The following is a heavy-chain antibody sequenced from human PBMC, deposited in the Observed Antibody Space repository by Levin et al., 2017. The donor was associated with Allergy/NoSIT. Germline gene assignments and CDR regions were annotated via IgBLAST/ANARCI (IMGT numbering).Heavy chain of an antibody. CDR3: ARDYYGDYFLQH. Sequence: SGGSLRLSCAASGFTFSHYSMNWVRQAPGKGLEWISYISSSSSTIYYADSVKGRFTISRDTARNSLSLQMNSLRAEDTAVYYCARDYYGDYFLQHWGQGTLVTVSS. V-gene: IGHV3-48*01. CDR1: GFTFSHYS. CDR2: ISSSSSTI. D-gene: IGHD4-17*01. J-gene: IGHJ1*01.